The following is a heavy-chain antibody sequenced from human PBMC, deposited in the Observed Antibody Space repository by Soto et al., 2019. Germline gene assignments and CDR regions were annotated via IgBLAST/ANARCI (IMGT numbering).Heavy chain of an antibody. D-gene: IGHD3-10*01. V-gene: IGHV5-10-1*01. CDR3: ARQAPVLQWFGENPYYYGMDV. Sequence: GESLKISCKGSGYSFTSYGISWVRQMPGKGLECEGRIDPSDSYTNYSPSFQGHVTISADKSIRTAYLQWSSLKASDTAMYYWARQAPVLQWFGENPYYYGMDVGGQGTTVTVSS. CDR2: IDPSDSYT. J-gene: IGHJ6*02. CDR1: GYSFTSYG.